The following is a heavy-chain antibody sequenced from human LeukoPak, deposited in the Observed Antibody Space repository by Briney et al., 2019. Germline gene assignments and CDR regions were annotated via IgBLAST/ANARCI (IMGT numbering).Heavy chain of an antibody. CDR3: ARSLGYCSSTSCYPGGY. J-gene: IGHJ4*02. V-gene: IGHV3-74*01. D-gene: IGHD2-2*01. CDR2: IKPDGSNT. Sequence: GGSLRLSCAASGFTFSTYSMHWVRQAPGKGLVWVSYIKPDGSNTAYADSVKGRFTISRDHSKNTLYLQMNSLRAEDTAVYYCARSLGYCSSTSCYPGGYWGQGTLVTVSS. CDR1: GFTFSTYS.